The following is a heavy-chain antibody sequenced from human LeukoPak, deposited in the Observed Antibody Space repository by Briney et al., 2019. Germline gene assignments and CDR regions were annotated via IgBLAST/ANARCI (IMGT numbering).Heavy chain of an antibody. CDR3: ARDRRMTTVTFIDY. V-gene: IGHV3-23*01. D-gene: IGHD4-11*01. CDR1: GITLSNYG. J-gene: IGHJ4*02. Sequence: GGSLRLSCAVSGITLSNYGMSWVRQAPGKGLEWVAGISGSGGGTVYADSVKGRFTISRDNSKNTLYLQMNSLRAEDTAVYYCARDRRMTTVTFIDYWGQGTLVTVSS. CDR2: ISGSGGGT.